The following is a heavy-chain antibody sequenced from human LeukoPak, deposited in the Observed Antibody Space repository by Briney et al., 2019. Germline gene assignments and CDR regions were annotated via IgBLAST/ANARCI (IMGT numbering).Heavy chain of an antibody. CDR3: ARDFVGYCSGGSCYHLAFDI. D-gene: IGHD2-15*01. CDR1: GFTFDDYG. V-gene: IGHV3-20*04. CDR2: INWHVGIA. Sequence: RPGGSLRLFCAAPGFTFDDYGMSCGRQAPWKGLEWVSGINWHVGIAGYAESVKVRFTISRGNAKNSLYLQMNSLRAEDTALYYCARDFVGYCSGGSCYHLAFDIWGQGTMVTVSS. J-gene: IGHJ3*02.